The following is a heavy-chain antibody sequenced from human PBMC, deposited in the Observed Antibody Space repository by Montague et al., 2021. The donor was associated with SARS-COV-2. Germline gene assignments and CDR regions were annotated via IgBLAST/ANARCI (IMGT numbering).Heavy chain of an antibody. D-gene: IGHD4-17*01. CDR3: VRWGDYGDGDF. V-gene: IGHV4-61*02. Sequence: TLSLTCTVSGASISSGSYYWSWVRQPAGKGLQWIGRLYTRGTTNYNSALESRVTISVDTSKNQFYPKLRSVAAADTAVYYCVRWGDYGDGDFWGQGTLVTVSS. CDR1: GASISSGSYY. CDR2: LYTRGTT. J-gene: IGHJ4*02.